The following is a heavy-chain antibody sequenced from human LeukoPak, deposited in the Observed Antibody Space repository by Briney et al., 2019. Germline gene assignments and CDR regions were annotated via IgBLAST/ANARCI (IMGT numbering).Heavy chain of an antibody. CDR3: AKSLLTTATGTGRAFDI. V-gene: IGHV3-23*01. D-gene: IGHD1-1*01. Sequence: ETLSLTCTVPGDSIRSYYWSWVRQAPGKGLEWVSAISGSGGSTYYADSVKGRFTISRDNSKNTLYLQMNSLRAEDTAVYYCAKSLLTTATGTGRAFDIWGQGTMVTVSS. CDR2: ISGSGGST. CDR1: GDSIRSYY. J-gene: IGHJ3*02.